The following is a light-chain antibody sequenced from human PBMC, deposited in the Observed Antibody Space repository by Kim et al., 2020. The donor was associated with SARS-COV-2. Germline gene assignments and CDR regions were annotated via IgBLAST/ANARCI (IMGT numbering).Light chain of an antibody. V-gene: IGKV1-39*01. J-gene: IGKJ3*01. Sequence: ASVGDRVTITCRASQSISSYLNWHQQKPGKAPKLLIYAASSLQSGVPSRFSGSGSGTDFTLTISSLQPEDFATYYFQQSYSTPQTFGPGTKVDIK. CDR3: QQSYSTPQT. CDR2: AAS. CDR1: QSISSY.